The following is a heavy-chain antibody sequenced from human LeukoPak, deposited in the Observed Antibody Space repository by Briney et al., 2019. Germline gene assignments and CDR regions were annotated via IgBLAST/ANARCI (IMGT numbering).Heavy chain of an antibody. CDR1: GDSVSSHNAA. V-gene: IGHV6-1*01. CDR2: TYYRSKWYN. J-gene: IGHJ4*02. D-gene: IGHD6-13*01. CDR3: AGDSAAAGYFDS. Sequence: SQTLSLTYAISGDSVSSHNAAWNWIRQSPSRGLEWLGRTYYRSKWYNDYAVSVKSRITINPDTSKNQFSLQLNSVTPEDTAVYYCAGDSAAAGYFDSWGQGTLVTVSS.